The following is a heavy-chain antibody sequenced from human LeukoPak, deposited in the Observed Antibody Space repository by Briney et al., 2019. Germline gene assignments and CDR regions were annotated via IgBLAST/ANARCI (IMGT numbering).Heavy chain of an antibody. CDR1: GYTFTGYY. V-gene: IGHV1-2*02. Sequence: GASVKVSCKASGYTFTGYYMHWVRQAPGQGLEWMGWINPNSGGTNYAQKFQGRVTMTRDTSISTAYMELSRLRSDDTAVYYCARGREVRGVMWFDPWGQGALVTVSS. CDR3: ARGREVRGVMWFDP. CDR2: INPNSGGT. D-gene: IGHD3-10*01. J-gene: IGHJ5*02.